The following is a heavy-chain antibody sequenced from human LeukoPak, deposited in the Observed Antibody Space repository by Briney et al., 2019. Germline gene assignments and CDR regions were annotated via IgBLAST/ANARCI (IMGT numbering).Heavy chain of an antibody. CDR2: ISGGGGST. J-gene: IGHJ4*02. V-gene: IGHV3-23*01. D-gene: IGHD4-23*01. CDR1: GFTFSSYA. Sequence: GGSLRLSCAASGFTFSSYAMSWVRQAPGKGLEWVSAISGGGGSTYYGDSVKGRFTISRDNSKNTPYLQMNSLRAEDTAVYYCAKTGNSRFDYWGQGTLVTVSS. CDR3: AKTGNSRFDY.